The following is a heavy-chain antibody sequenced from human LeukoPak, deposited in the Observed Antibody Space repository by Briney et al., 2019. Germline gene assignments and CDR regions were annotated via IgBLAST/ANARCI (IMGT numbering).Heavy chain of an antibody. CDR1: VGAISIRNW. J-gene: IGHJ4*02. CDR2: IYHSGST. CDR3: GREADGGKGPNLDY. V-gene: IGHV4-4*02. Sequence: SETLSLTCAVSVGAISIRNWWHWVRQPPGKGLEWMGEIYHSGSTNYNPSLKRRVTISVEESKNQSSLKLSSVTAADTAVYYCGREADGGKGPNLDYWGQGTLVTVST. D-gene: IGHD4-23*01.